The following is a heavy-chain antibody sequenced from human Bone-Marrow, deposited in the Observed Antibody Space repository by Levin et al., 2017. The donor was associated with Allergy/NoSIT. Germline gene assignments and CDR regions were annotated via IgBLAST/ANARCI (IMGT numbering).Heavy chain of an antibody. CDR2: ISYDGNDK. CDR3: ATHYHGEYYFDY. J-gene: IGHJ4*02. CDR1: GFTFSNYA. D-gene: IGHD4-17*01. Sequence: GESLKISCAASGFTFSNYAIHWVRQAPGKGLEWVAVISYDGNDKYYADSVKGRFTISRDNSKKTVSLQMNSLRAEDTAVYHCATHYHGEYYFDYWGQGTLVTVSS. V-gene: IGHV3-30*04.